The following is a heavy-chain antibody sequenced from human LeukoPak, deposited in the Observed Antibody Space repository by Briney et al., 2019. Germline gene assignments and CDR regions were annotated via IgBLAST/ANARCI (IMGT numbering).Heavy chain of an antibody. Sequence: GGSLRLSCTVSGFTLSGYEMSWIRQAPGKGLEWVSSIDYDGGSGHYADSVKGRFTISRDNSNNTLFLHLNSLRGEDTAVYYCTRNSGWYGLSWGQGTLVTVSS. CDR1: GFTLSGYE. J-gene: IGHJ1*01. D-gene: IGHD6-19*01. CDR2: IDYDGGSG. CDR3: TRNSGWYGLS. V-gene: IGHV3-23*01.